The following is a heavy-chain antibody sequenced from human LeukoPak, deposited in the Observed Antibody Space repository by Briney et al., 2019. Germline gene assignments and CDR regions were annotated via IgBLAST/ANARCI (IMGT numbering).Heavy chain of an antibody. D-gene: IGHD2-15*01. CDR3: ARLLGYRSGGSCYDYFDY. V-gene: IGHV4-38-2*02. CDR2: IYHSGST. Sequence: PSETLSLTCTVSGYSISSGYYWGWIRQPPGKGLEWIGSIYHSGSTYYNPSLKSRVTISVDTSKNQFSLKLSSVTAADTAVYYCARLLGYRSGGSCYDYFDYWGQGTLVTVSS. J-gene: IGHJ4*02. CDR1: GYSISSGYY.